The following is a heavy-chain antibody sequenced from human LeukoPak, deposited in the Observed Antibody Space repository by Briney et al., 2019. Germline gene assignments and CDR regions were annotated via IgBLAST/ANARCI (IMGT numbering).Heavy chain of an antibody. J-gene: IGHJ4*02. D-gene: IGHD3-10*01. V-gene: IGHV3-7*01. Sequence: GGSLPLSCAASGFSFSSYWMSWVRQAPGKGLEWVANIKQDGSEKYYVDSVKGRFTISRDNAKNSLYLQMNSLRAEDTAVYYCARVWLWFGERPLDYWGQGTLVTVSS. CDR3: ARVWLWFGERPLDY. CDR2: IKQDGSEK. CDR1: GFSFSSYW.